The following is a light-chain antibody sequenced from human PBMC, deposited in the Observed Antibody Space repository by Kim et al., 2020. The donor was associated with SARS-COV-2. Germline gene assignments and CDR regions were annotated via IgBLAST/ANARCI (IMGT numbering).Light chain of an antibody. V-gene: IGKV1-5*03. Sequence: TLSASVGDRVTITCRASQSISSWLAWYQQKPGKAPKLLIYKASSLESGVPSRFSGSGSGTEFTLTISSLQPDDFATYYCQQYNSYTFGQGTKLEIK. CDR1: QSISSW. CDR2: KAS. CDR3: QQYNSYT. J-gene: IGKJ2*01.